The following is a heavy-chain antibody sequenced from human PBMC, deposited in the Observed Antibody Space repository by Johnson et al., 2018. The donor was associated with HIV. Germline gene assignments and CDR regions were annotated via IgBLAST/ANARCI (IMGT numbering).Heavy chain of an antibody. CDR3: ARRTVTALFDI. Sequence: QVQLVESGGGVVQPGRSLRLSCAASGFTFSSYAMYWVRQAPGKGLEWVAVISYDGSKKYHADSVKGRFTISRDNSKSTLYLQMNSQRAEDTAVYYCARRTVTALFDIWGHGTLVTVSS. CDR2: ISYDGSKK. CDR1: GFTFSSYA. D-gene: IGHD4-17*01. V-gene: IGHV3-30*04. J-gene: IGHJ3*02.